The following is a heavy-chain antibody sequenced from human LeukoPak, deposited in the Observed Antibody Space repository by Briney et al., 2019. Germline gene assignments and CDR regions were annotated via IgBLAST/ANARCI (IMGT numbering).Heavy chain of an antibody. J-gene: IGHJ4*02. CDR3: ARPRIARPSHYCFDY. CDR2: IIPIFGTA. D-gene: IGHD3-16*02. CDR1: GGTFSSYA. V-gene: IGHV1-69*05. Sequence: SVKVSCNASGGTFSSYAIGWVRQAPGQGLELMGRIIPIFGTANYAQKFQGRVTITTDESTSTAYMELSSLRSEDTAVYYCARPRIARPSHYCFDYWGQGTLVTVSS.